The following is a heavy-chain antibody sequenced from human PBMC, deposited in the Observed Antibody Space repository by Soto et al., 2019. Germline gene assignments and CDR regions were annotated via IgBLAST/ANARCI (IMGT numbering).Heavy chain of an antibody. V-gene: IGHV4-31*03. D-gene: IGHD4-17*01. CDR2: FYYSGST. J-gene: IGHJ6*03. CDR3: ASGPDYGQNYYGYMDV. Sequence: QVQLQASGTGLVKPSQTLSLTCTVSGGCISSGGYYWSWIRQHPGKRLEWIGHFYYSGSTYYNPYLKSRVTISLDTSNNQYALKLSYVTAADTAVYYCASGPDYGQNYYGYMDVWGKGTTVTVSS. CDR1: GGCISSGGYY.